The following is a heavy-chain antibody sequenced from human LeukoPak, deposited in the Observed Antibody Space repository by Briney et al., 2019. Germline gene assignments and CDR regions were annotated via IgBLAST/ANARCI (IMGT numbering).Heavy chain of an antibody. CDR1: GYSVSSGHY. CDR3: ARKLTAVAGYFDC. D-gene: IGHD6-19*01. J-gene: IGHJ4*02. V-gene: IGHV4-38-2*02. Sequence: SKTLSLTCTVSGYSVSSGHYWGWIRQPPGKGLEWIGSMYHSGDTYYNPSLKSRVTISVDTSKNQLSLKLSSVTAADTAVYYCARKLTAVAGYFDCWGQGTLVTVSS. CDR2: MYHSGDT.